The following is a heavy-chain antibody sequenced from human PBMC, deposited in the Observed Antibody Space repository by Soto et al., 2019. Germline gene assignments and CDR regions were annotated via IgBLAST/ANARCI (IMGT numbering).Heavy chain of an antibody. Sequence: PSETLSLTCTVSGGAVSSGTYYWSWIRQPPGTGLEWIGHIYFTGSTNYNPSLKSRVTMSLDTSRNQFSLKLSSVTAADTAVYYCTRGPPRVQWFDPWGLGTLVTVSS. CDR2: IYFTGST. CDR3: TRGPPRVQWFDP. CDR1: GGAVSSGTYY. V-gene: IGHV4-61*01. J-gene: IGHJ5*02.